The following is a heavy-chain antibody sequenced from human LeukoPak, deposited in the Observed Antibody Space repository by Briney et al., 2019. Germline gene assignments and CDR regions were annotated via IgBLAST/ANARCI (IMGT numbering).Heavy chain of an antibody. D-gene: IGHD3-22*01. CDR2: ISGDGGST. V-gene: IGHV3-43*02. CDR1: GFTFDDYA. Sequence: PGGSLRLSCAASGFTFDDYAMLWVRQAPGKGLEWVSLISGDGGSTYYADSVKGRFTISRDNSKNSLYLQMNSLRTEDTALYYCAKDLYDSSGYYYVPFDYWGQGTLVTVSS. CDR3: AKDLYDSSGYYYVPFDY. J-gene: IGHJ4*02.